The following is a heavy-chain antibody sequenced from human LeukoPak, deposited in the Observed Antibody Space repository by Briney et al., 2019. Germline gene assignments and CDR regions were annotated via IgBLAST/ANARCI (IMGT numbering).Heavy chain of an antibody. CDR2: IGWNSDDI. CDR1: GFTFDDHA. D-gene: IGHD4-11*01. J-gene: IGHJ3*02. V-gene: IGHV3-9*01. Sequence: PGGSLRLSCVASGFTFDDHAMHWVREAPGKGLEWVSGIGWNSDDIRYADSVKGRFTISRDNAKNSLYLEMNSLRVEDTALYFCARDLDDDYDAFVMWGQGTSVTVSS. CDR3: ARDLDDDYDAFVM.